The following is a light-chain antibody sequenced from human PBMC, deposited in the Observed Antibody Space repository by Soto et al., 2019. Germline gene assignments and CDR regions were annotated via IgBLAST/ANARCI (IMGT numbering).Light chain of an antibody. CDR1: SSDIGGYNY. V-gene: IGLV2-14*03. CDR3: GSYASSNTVL. Sequence: QSALSQPASVSGSPGQSITISCTGTSSDIGGYNYVSWYQQHPGNAPKLMIYDVSDRPSGVSNRFSGSKSGNTASLTISGLQAEDEADYYCGSYASSNTVLFGGGTKLTVL. CDR2: DVS. J-gene: IGLJ2*01.